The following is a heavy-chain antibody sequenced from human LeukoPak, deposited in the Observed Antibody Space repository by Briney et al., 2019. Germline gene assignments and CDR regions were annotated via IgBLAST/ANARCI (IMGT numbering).Heavy chain of an antibody. CDR1: GFTFSSYS. CDR2: IFSGGST. J-gene: IGHJ5*02. Sequence: GGSLRLSCAASGFTFSSYSMNWVRQAPGKGLEWVSVIFSGGSTYYADSVKGRFTISRDISKNTVYLQMNSLRVEDTAVYYCARGAGSGSYSKSWGQGTLVTVSS. V-gene: IGHV3-66*01. CDR3: ARGAGSGSYSKS. D-gene: IGHD3-10*01.